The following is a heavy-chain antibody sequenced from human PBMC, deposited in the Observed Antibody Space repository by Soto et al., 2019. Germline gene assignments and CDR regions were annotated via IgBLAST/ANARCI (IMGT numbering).Heavy chain of an antibody. CDR1: GYTFTSYY. Sequence: ASVKVSCKASGYTFTSYYMNWVRQAPGQGLEWLGIINPSGGYTKYAEKFQGRVTMTTDTSTSTAHMELRSLRSDDTAVYYCAREGQAPYYYYGMDVWGQGTAVTVSS. J-gene: IGHJ6*02. CDR2: INPSGGYT. CDR3: AREGQAPYYYYGMDV. V-gene: IGHV1-46*01.